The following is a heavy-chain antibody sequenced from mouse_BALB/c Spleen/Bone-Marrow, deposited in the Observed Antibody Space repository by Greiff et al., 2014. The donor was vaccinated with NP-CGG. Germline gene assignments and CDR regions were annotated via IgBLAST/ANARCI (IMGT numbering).Heavy chain of an antibody. D-gene: IGHD2-2*01. Sequence: VQLQQPGPELVKPGASVKISCKTSGYTFTEYTMHWVKQSHGKSLEWIGTINPNNGGTSYNQKFKGKATLTVDKSSSTAYMELRSLTSEGSAVYYCARRIPYGYAMDYWGQGTSVTVFS. J-gene: IGHJ4*01. CDR2: INPNNGGT. CDR1: GYTFTEYT. V-gene: IGHV1-22*01. CDR3: ARRIPYGYAMDY.